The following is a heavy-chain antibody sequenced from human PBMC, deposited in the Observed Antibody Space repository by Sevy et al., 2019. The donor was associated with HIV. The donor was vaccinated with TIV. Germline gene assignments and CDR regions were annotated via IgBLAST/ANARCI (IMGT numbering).Heavy chain of an antibody. J-gene: IGHJ4*02. CDR1: GGSISSSSYY. Sequence: SETLSLTCTVSGGSISSSSYYWGWIRQPPGKGLEWIGSIYYSGSTYYNPSLKSRVTISVDTSKNQFSRKLSSVTAADTAVYYCARHPKSITIFGVVILSYFDYWGQGTLVTVSS. V-gene: IGHV4-39*01. D-gene: IGHD3-3*01. CDR2: IYYSGST. CDR3: ARHPKSITIFGVVILSYFDY.